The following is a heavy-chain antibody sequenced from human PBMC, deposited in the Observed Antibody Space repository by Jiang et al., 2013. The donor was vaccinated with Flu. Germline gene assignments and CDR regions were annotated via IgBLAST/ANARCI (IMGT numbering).Heavy chain of an antibody. D-gene: IGHD2-21*02. V-gene: IGHV1-69*01. CDR2: IIPIFGTA. J-gene: IGHJ5*02. CDR1: SSYA. Sequence: SSYAISWVRQAPGQGLEWMGGIIPIFGTANYAQKFQGRVTITADESTSTAYMELSSLRSEDTAVYYCARVMLGGDHFNWFDPWGQGTLVTVSS. CDR3: ARVMLGGDHFNWFDP.